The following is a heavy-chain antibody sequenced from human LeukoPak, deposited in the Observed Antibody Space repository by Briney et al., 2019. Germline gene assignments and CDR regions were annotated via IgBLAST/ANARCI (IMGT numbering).Heavy chain of an antibody. Sequence: PSETLSLTRTVSGDSFSSYHWSWLRQPPGKGLEWIGYISSGGRTSYNPSLQSRVTISVDTSKNQFSLKLSSVTAADTAVYYCARVGRGDHTWGSYYCDHWGQGTLVSVSS. V-gene: IGHV4-59*01. CDR1: GDSFSSYH. D-gene: IGHD3-16*01. J-gene: IGHJ4*02. CDR2: ISSGGRT. CDR3: ARVGRGDHTWGSYYCDH.